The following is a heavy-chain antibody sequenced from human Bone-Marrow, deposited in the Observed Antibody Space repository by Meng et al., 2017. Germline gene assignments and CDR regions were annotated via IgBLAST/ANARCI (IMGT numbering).Heavy chain of an antibody. CDR2: ISYDGSNK. Sequence: GGSLRLSCAASGFTFSSYAMHWVRQAPGKGLEWVAVISYDGSNKYYADSVKGRFTISRDNSKNTLYLQMNSLRAEDTAVYYCASLGAFESIDSGSYWGFTYWGQGTLVTVSS. V-gene: IGHV3-30*07. D-gene: IGHD1-26*01. J-gene: IGHJ4*02. CDR1: GFTFSSYA. CDR3: ASLGAFESIDSGSYWGFTY.